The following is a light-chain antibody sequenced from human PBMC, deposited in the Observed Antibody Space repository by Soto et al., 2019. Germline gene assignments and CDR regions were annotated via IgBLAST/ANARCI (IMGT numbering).Light chain of an antibody. Sequence: QSVLTQPPSASGTPGQRVTISCSGGSSNIGTNPVSWYQQFPGTAPKLLMFSNNQGPSGVPDRFSGSKSGTSASLAISGLQSEDEADYYCATWDDSLNGCVFGGGTQLTV. V-gene: IGLV1-44*01. CDR3: ATWDDSLNGCV. J-gene: IGLJ3*02. CDR2: SNN. CDR1: SSNIGTNP.